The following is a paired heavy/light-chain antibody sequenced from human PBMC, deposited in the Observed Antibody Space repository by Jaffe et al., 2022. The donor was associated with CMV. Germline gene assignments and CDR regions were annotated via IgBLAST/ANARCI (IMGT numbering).Light chain of an antibody. CDR2: GTS. Sequence: EIVLTQSPGTLSLSPGERATLSCRASQSVGSSCLAWYQQKPGLAPRLLIYGTSNRATGIPDRFSGSGSGADFTLTISRLEPEDFAVYYCQQCDSSLMYTFGQGTKLEIK. CDR1: QSVGSSC. V-gene: IGKV3-20*01. CDR3: QQCDSSLMYT. J-gene: IGKJ2*01.
Heavy chain of an antibody. CDR1: GYSFTSNW. D-gene: IGHD3-3*01. CDR3: ARRSLAGVWRYPRPLTNYYFDS. Sequence: EVQLVQSGAEVKKPGESLKISCKASGYSFTSNWIGWVRQMPGKGLEWMAIIYPGDSDTKYSPSFQGQVTISADKSISTAYLRWNSLKASDTAIYFCARRSLAGVWRYPRPLTNYYFDSWGQGTLVTVSS. V-gene: IGHV5-51*01. CDR2: IYPGDSDT. J-gene: IGHJ4*02.